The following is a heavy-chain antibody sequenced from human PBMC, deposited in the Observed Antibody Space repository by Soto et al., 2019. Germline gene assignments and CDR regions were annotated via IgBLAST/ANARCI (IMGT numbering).Heavy chain of an antibody. Sequence: QVQLQESGPGLVTPSQTLSLTCTVYGGSISRGCYYWSWFRQHPGKGLEWIGYIYYSGSTSYNPSLKSRLTISVDTSKNQFSLKLSSVTAAHTAVYYCARGVIHWGQGTLVTVSS. J-gene: IGHJ4*02. CDR1: GGSISRGCYY. V-gene: IGHV4-31*03. CDR3: ARGVIH. D-gene: IGHD3-16*02. CDR2: IYYSGST.